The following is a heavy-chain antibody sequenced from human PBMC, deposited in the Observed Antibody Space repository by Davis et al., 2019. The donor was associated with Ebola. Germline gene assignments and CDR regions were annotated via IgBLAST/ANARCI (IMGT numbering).Heavy chain of an antibody. V-gene: IGHV3-30*03. J-gene: IGHJ5*02. CDR2: ISYDGSNK. Sequence: GESLKISCAASGFTFSSYGMHWVRQAPGKGLEWVAVISYDGSNKYYADSVKGRFTISRDNAKNTLYLQMNSLRAEDTAVYYCARGTTVNWDNWFDPWGQGTLVTVSS. CDR1: GFTFSSYG. D-gene: IGHD4-17*01. CDR3: ARGTTVNWDNWFDP.